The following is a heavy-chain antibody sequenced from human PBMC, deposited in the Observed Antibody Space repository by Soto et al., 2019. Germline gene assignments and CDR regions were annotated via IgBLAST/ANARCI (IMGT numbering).Heavy chain of an antibody. V-gene: IGHV4-34*01. J-gene: IGHJ4*02. D-gene: IGHD1-1*01. CDR2: INESGST. CDR3: ARGSGIVALPGELEDVNYDY. CDR1: GQSFSGHS. Sequence: QVQLQQWGAGLVKPSETLSLSCAVYGQSFSGHSWSWIRQPPGKGLEWIGEINESGSTYYNPSLKSRLTISTATSKNQFSLKLSSVSAADTAAYFCARGSGIVALPGELEDVNYDYWGQGTLVNVSS.